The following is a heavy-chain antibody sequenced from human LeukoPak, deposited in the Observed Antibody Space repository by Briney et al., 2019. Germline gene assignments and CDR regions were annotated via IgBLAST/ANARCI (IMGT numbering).Heavy chain of an antibody. CDR2: INPSGGST. CDR3: ARGAVVVVITSHFDY. Sequence: ASVKVSCKASGYTFTSYYMHWVRQAPGQGLEWMGIINPSGGSTSYAQKFQGRVTMTRDTSTSTVYMELSSLRSEDTAVYYCARGAVVVVITSHFDYWGQGTLVTVSS. J-gene: IGHJ4*02. D-gene: IGHD3-22*01. V-gene: IGHV1-46*01. CDR1: GYTFTSYY.